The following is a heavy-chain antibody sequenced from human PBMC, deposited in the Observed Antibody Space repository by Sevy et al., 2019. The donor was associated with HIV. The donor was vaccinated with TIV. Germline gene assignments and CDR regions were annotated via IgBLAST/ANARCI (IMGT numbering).Heavy chain of an antibody. D-gene: IGHD3-22*01. CDR1: GGTFSSYA. J-gene: IGHJ6*02. Sequence: ASVKVSCKASGGTFSSYAISWVRQAPGQGLEWMGGIIPIFGTANYAQKFQGRVTIIADESTSTAYMELSSLRSEDTAVYYCARNGYDSSYYYGMDVWGQGTTVTVSS. CDR2: IIPIFGTA. V-gene: IGHV1-69*13. CDR3: ARNGYDSSYYYGMDV.